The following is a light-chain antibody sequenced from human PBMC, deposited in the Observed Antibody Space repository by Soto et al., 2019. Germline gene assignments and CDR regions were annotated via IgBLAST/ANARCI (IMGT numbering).Light chain of an antibody. CDR1: SSNIGDYF. CDR3: GTWDGSLSVVV. CDR2: DNH. V-gene: IGLV1-51*01. Sequence: QSVLTQPPSVSAAPGQRVTISCSGNSSNIGDYFVSWYQQPPGTAPKLLIYDNHKRPSGIPDRFSGSKSGTSATLGITGLXXXXXXXYYCGTWDGSLSVVVFGGGTKVTVL. J-gene: IGLJ3*02.